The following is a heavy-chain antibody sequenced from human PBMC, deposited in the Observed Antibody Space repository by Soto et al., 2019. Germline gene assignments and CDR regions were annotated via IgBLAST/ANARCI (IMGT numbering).Heavy chain of an antibody. J-gene: IGHJ6*02. Sequence: ASVKVSCNASGYTFTSYAMHWVRPAPGQRLEWMGGLNAGNGNTKYSQKFQGRVTITRDTSASTAYMGLSSLRSEATAVYDCARDGGCVWGASCYQQRIYYYYYVMDVWGQGTTVTVSS. CDR2: LNAGNGNT. V-gene: IGHV1-3*01. D-gene: IGHD2-15*01. CDR1: GYTFTSYA. CDR3: ARDGGCVWGASCYQQRIYYYYYVMDV.